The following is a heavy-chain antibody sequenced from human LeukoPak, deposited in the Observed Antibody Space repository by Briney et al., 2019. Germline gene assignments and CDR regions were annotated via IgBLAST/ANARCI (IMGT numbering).Heavy chain of an antibody. Sequence: PGGSLRLSCAASGFTFSSYAMSWVRQAPGKGLELVSAISGSGGSTYYADSVKGRFTISRDNSNNTLFLQMNSLRAEDTAVDYCAKDHGYSYDPPFDYWGQGTMVTVSS. CDR1: GFTFSSYA. CDR2: ISGSGGST. V-gene: IGHV3-23*01. CDR3: AKDHGYSYDPPFDY. D-gene: IGHD5-18*01. J-gene: IGHJ4*02.